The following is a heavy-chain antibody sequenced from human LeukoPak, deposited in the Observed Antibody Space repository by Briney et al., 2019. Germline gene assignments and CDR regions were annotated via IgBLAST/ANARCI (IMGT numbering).Heavy chain of an antibody. Sequence: GGSLRLSRAASGFTFDDYAVHWVRQAPGKGLEWVSGISWNSGSIGYADSVKGRFTISRDNAKNSLYLQMNSLRAEDTALYYCAKELRGFDYWGQGTLVTVSS. CDR2: ISWNSGSI. CDR3: AKELRGFDY. V-gene: IGHV3-9*01. D-gene: IGHD4-17*01. J-gene: IGHJ4*02. CDR1: GFTFDDYA.